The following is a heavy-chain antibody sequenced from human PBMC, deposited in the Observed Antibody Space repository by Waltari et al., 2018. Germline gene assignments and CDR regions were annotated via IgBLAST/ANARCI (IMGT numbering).Heavy chain of an antibody. CDR2: VKYYGRN. CDR1: GGSFSVYY. D-gene: IGHD6-6*01. V-gene: IGHV4-34*01. Sequence: QVQLQQWGAGLLRPSETLSLTCAVYGGSFSVYYWSWIRQPPGKGLEWIGEVKYYGRNKHNPALKSRVTISVDRSKKQFSLKVTSVTAADTAHYFCAGVAPIVPYYGLNVWGQGTTVAVSS. J-gene: IGHJ6*02. CDR3: AGVAPIVPYYGLNV.